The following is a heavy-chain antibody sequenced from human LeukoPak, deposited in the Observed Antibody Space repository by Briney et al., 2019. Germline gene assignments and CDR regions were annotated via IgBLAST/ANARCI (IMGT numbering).Heavy chain of an antibody. J-gene: IGHJ4*02. V-gene: IGHV3-30*04. D-gene: IGHD3-10*01. CDR1: GFSFNTSG. CDR2: ISKDGGKN. CDR3: ARDLLDYGTAYSDVGIFDS. Sequence: PGGSLRLSCDASGFSFNTSGVQGVRQAPGKGLECVAGISKDGGKNHYADSVKGVFTIYRDNSKSTVFLHMNSVRPEDTGIYYCARDLLDYGTAYSDVGIFDSWGQGTLVTVSS.